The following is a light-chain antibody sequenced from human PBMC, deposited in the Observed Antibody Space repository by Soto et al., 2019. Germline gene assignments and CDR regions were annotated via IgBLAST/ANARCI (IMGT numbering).Light chain of an antibody. CDR2: DAS. CDR1: QSVSSY. CDR3: QQYNNWPPIT. J-gene: IGKJ5*01. V-gene: IGKV3-15*01. Sequence: EIVLPQSPATLSLSPGARATLSCRASQSVSSYLAWYQQKPGQAPRLLIYDASTRATGIPARFSGSGSGTEFTLTISSLQSEDFAVYYCQQYNNWPPITFGQGTRLEIK.